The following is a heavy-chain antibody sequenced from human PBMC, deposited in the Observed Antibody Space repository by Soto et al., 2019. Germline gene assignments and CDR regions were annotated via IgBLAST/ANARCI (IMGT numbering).Heavy chain of an antibody. CDR3: ARDAYYYGSGSYYNVYGMDV. D-gene: IGHD3-10*01. CDR2: IIHIFGTA. J-gene: IGHJ6*02. V-gene: IGHV1-69*13. CDR1: GGTFSSYA. Sequence: GASVKVSCKASGGTFSSYAISWVRQAPGQGLEWMGGIIHIFGTANYARKFQGRVTITADESTSTAYMELSSLRSEDTAVYYCARDAYYYGSGSYYNVYGMDVWGQGTTVTVSS.